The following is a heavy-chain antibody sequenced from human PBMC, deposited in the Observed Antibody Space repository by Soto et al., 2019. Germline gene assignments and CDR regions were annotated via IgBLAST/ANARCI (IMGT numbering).Heavy chain of an antibody. CDR2: ISAYNGNT. J-gene: IGHJ4*02. V-gene: IGHV1-18*01. CDR3: ASDIGGADTAMVEY. Sequence: QVQLVQSGAEVKKLGASVKVSCKASGYTLTSYGISWVREAPGQGLEWMGWISAYNGNTNYAQKLQGRVTMTTDTSTSTAYMELGSLGSDDTAVYYCASDIGGADTAMVEYWGQGTLVTVSS. D-gene: IGHD5-18*01. CDR1: GYTLTSYG.